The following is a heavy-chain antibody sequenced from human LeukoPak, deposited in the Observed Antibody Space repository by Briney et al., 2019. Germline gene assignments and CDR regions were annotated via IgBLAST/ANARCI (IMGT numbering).Heavy chain of an antibody. CDR3: ARDGRFGLPHDY. CDR1: GFTFSSYS. Sequence: PGGSLRLSCAASGFTFSSYSMNWVRQAPGKGLEWISYISSISNTIYYADSVKGRFTISTDSAKNSLYLQMNSLRAEGTAVYYCARDGRFGLPHDYWGQGTLVTVSS. CDR2: ISSISNTI. V-gene: IGHV3-48*01. D-gene: IGHD3-10*01. J-gene: IGHJ4*02.